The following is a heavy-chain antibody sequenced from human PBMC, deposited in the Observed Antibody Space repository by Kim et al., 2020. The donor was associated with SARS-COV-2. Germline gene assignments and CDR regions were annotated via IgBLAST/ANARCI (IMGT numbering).Heavy chain of an antibody. V-gene: IGHV4-59*13. D-gene: IGHD4-4*01. CDR1: GGSISSYY. CDR2: IYYSGST. J-gene: IGHJ6*02. CDR3: ARGVVTLHYYYYGMDV. Sequence: SETLSLTCTVSGGSISSYYWSWIRQPPGKGLEWIGYIYYSGSTNYNPSLKSRVTISVDTSKNQFSLKLSSVTAADTAVYYCARGVVTLHYYYYGMDVWGQGTTVTVSS.